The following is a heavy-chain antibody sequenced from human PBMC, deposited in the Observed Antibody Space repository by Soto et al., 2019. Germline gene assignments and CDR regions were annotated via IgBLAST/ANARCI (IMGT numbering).Heavy chain of an antibody. CDR3: ARARFLEDYYYYYYGMDV. D-gene: IGHD3-3*01. J-gene: IGHJ6*02. CDR1: GGSISSGGYS. CDR2: IYHSGST. Sequence: SETLSLTCAVSGGSISSGGYSWSWIRQPPGKGLEWIGYIYHSGSTYYKPSLKSRVTISVDRSKKQFSLKLNSVTAADTAVYYCARARFLEDYYYYYYGMDVWGQGTTVTVSS. V-gene: IGHV4-30-2*01.